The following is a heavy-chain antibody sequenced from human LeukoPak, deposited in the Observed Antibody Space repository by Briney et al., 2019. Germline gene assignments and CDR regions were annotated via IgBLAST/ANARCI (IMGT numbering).Heavy chain of an antibody. CDR1: GVSVNSYY. V-gene: IGHV4-59*02. D-gene: IGHD6-19*01. J-gene: IGHJ4*02. CDR2: IFYDGTT. Sequence: PSETLSLTCNVAGVSVNSYYWGWIRQPPGKGLEWIAYIFYDGTTNYNPSLKSRVTISMDTSRNQYSLRLTSVSAADTAFYYCARLHAGSGWHYWGPGTLVTVSS. CDR3: ARLHAGSGWHY.